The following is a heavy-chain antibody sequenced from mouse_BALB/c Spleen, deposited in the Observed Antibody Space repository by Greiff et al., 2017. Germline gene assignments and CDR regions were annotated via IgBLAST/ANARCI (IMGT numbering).Heavy chain of an antibody. CDR3: AKGVPLYYAMDY. Sequence: QVQLQQSGPELVKPGASVRISCKASGYTFTSYYIHWVKQRPGQGLEWIGWIYPGNVNTKYNEKFKGKATLTADKSSSTAYMQLSSLTSEDSAVYFCAKGVPLYYAMDYWGQGTSVTVSS. J-gene: IGHJ4*01. V-gene: IGHV1S56*01. CDR2: IYPGNVNT. D-gene: IGHD2-14*01. CDR1: GYTFTSYY.